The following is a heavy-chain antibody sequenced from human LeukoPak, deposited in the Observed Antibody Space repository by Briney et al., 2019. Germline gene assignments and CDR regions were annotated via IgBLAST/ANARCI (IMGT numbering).Heavy chain of an antibody. J-gene: IGHJ4*02. V-gene: IGHV3-43D*03. CDR3: AKDSSGYYWDY. CDR1: GFTFDDYA. D-gene: IGHD3-22*01. Sequence: GGSLRLSCAASGFTFDDYAMHWVRQAPGKGLEWVSLISWDGGSTYYADSVKGRFTISRDNSRNSLYLQMNSLRAEDTALYYCAKDSSGYYWDYWGQGTLVTVSS. CDR2: ISWDGGST.